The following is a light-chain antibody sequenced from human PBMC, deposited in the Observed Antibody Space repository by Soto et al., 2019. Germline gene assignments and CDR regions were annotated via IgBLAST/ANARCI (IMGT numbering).Light chain of an antibody. V-gene: IGKV3-20*01. CDR3: QQYGSSGT. Sequence: EIGITHSPATLSVSPGERATLSCRASQSININLAWYQQKPGQAPRLLIYGASNRATGIPARFSGSGSGTDFTLTISRLEPEDFAVYYCQQYGSSGTFGQGTKVDI. CDR1: QSININ. J-gene: IGKJ1*01. CDR2: GAS.